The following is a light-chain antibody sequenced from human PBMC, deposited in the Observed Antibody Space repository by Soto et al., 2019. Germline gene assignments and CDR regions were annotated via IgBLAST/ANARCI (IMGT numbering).Light chain of an antibody. Sequence: DIQMTQSPSSVSASVGDRVTITCRASQDISSWLAWFQQKPGEAPRLLIYAATSLHSGVPSRFSGSGSGTDFTLTNSSLQPEDFATYFCQQGNSFPLTFGGGTKVEIK. CDR2: AAT. V-gene: IGKV1-12*01. CDR3: QQGNSFPLT. J-gene: IGKJ4*01. CDR1: QDISSW.